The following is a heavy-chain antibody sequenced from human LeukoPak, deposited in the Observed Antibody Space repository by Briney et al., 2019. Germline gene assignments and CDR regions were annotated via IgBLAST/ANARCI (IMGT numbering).Heavy chain of an antibody. D-gene: IGHD2-15*01. V-gene: IGHV3-23*01. CDR3: AKAPYCSGGSCPGYDY. CDR1: GFTFSSYA. CDR2: ISGSGGDT. Sequence: GGSLRLSCAASGFTFSSYAMSWVRQAPGKGLEWVSAISGSGGDTYYADSVKGRFTISRDNSKNTLYLQMNGLRVEDTAEYYCAKAPYCSGGSCPGYDYWGQGTLVTVSS. J-gene: IGHJ4*02.